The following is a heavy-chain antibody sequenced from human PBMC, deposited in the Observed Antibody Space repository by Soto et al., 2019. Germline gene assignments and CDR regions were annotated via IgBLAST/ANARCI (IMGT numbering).Heavy chain of an antibody. CDR2: IYYSGRT. J-gene: IGHJ4*02. V-gene: IGHV4-59*01. CDR1: GDSISSYY. D-gene: IGHD2-15*01. Sequence: QVQLQESCPRLVKPSETLSLTCTVSGDSISSYYWTWIRQPPGKGLEYIGYIYYSGRTYYNPSLKSRVTISVDTSKNQFSLKLSSVTAADTAVYYCARGHLGITTTGTWYDFDYWGQGTLVTVSS. CDR3: ARGHLGITTTGTWYDFDY.